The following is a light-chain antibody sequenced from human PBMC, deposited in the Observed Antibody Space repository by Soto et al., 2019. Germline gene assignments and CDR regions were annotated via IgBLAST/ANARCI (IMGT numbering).Light chain of an antibody. CDR2: DAS. Sequence: EMVFTQSPATLSLSPGERATLSCRTSQSVSSHLAWYQQKPGQAPRLLIYDASNRATGIPARFSGSGSGTDFTLTISSLEPEDFAVYYCQPRSNWPPGLGGGTQLDSK. CDR1: QSVSSH. CDR3: QPRSNWPPG. V-gene: IGKV3-11*01. J-gene: IGKJ4*01.